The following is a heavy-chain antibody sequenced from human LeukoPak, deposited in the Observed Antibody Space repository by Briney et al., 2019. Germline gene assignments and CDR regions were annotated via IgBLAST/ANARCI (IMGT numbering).Heavy chain of an antibody. Sequence: GGSLRLSCAASGFTFSDYYMTWIRQAPGKGLEWVSYISSSSNNIHYANSVRGRFTISRDNAKNSVYLQMNSLRAEDTAVYYCAAISLGDYFDYWGQGTLVTVSS. D-gene: IGHD3-3*02. CDR3: AAISLGDYFDY. CDR2: ISSSSNNI. J-gene: IGHJ4*02. CDR1: GFTFSDYY. V-gene: IGHV3-11*04.